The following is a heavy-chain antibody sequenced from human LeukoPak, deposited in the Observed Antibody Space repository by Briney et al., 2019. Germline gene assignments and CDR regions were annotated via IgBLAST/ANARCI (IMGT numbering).Heavy chain of an antibody. CDR2: ISYDGSNK. Sequence: PGGSLRLSCAASGFTFSTYAMHWVRQAPGKGLEWVALISYDGSNKYYADSVKGRFTISRDNSKNTLYLQMNSLRAKDTAVYYCARGLNIAMAGGLDYWGQGTLVTVSS. CDR1: GFTFSTYA. D-gene: IGHD6-19*01. CDR3: ARGLNIAMAGGLDY. J-gene: IGHJ4*02. V-gene: IGHV3-30-3*01.